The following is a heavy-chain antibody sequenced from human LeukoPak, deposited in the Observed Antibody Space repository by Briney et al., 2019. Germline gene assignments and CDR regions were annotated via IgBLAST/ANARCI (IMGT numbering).Heavy chain of an antibody. D-gene: IGHD3-22*01. CDR2: IYYRGST. Sequence: KFSETVSLTCTVSGGSIRNYYCSCVRQPPGKGLEWLGYIYYRGSTNFNPSLKSRVTISVDTSKNQFSLKLSSVTAADTAVYYCARLADTTGFFLGAFDVGGQGTLATVSS. V-gene: IGHV4-59*08. CDR1: GGSIRNYY. CDR3: ARLADTTGFFLGAFDV. J-gene: IGHJ3*01.